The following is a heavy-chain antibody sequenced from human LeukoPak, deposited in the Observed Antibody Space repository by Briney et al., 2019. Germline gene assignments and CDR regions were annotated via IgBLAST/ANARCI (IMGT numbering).Heavy chain of an antibody. J-gene: IGHJ6*02. CDR3: ARVGGAYYYDSSGYGHYYYYYGMDV. Sequence: SETLSLTCAVYGGSFSGYYWSWIRQPPGKGLEWIGEINHSGSTNYNPSLKSRVTISVDTSKNQFSLKLSSVTAADTAVYYCARVGGAYYYDSSGYGHYYYYYGMDVWGQGTTVTVSS. D-gene: IGHD3-22*01. CDR2: INHSGST. CDR1: GGSFSGYY. V-gene: IGHV4-34*01.